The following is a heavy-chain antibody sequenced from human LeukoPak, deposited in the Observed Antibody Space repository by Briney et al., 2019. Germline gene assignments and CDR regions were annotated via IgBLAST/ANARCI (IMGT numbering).Heavy chain of an antibody. J-gene: IGHJ4*02. CDR3: ARGLNKMARVVVNSGSYFDY. D-gene: IGHD2-15*01. V-gene: IGHV4-34*01. Sequence: SETLSLTCAVYGGSFSVYYWSWIRQPPGKGLEWIGEINHSGSTNYNPSLKSRVTISVDTSKNQFSLKLSSVTAADTAVYYCARGLNKMARVVVNSGSYFDYWGQGTLVTVSS. CDR1: GGSFSVYY. CDR2: INHSGST.